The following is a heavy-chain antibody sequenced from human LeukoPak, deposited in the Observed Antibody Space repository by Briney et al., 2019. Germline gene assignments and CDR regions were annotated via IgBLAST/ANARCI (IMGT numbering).Heavy chain of an antibody. V-gene: IGHV1-2*02. Sequence: GASVKVSCKASGYTFTGYYMHWVRQAPGQGLEWMGWINPNSGGTNYAQKLQGRVTMTTDTSTSTAYMELRSLRSDDTAVYYCARLQACSGWCLWGWWGTLEAPTRNWFDPWGQGTLVTVSS. CDR3: ARLQACSGWCLWGWWGTLEAPTRNWFDP. CDR1: GYTFTGYY. CDR2: INPNSGGT. J-gene: IGHJ5*02. D-gene: IGHD6-19*01.